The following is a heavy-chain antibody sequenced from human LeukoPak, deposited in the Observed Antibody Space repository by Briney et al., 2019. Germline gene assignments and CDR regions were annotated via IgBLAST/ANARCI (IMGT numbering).Heavy chain of an antibody. J-gene: IGHJ4*02. CDR3: ARHDTPWQQLVLGLFDY. V-gene: IGHV5-51*01. CDR2: TYPGDSDT. CDR1: GYSFTSYW. Sequence: GESLKISCKGSGYSFTSYWIGWVRQMPGKGLEWMGITYPGDSDTRYSPSFQGQVTISADKSISTAYLQWSSLKASDTAMYYCARHDTPWQQLVLGLFDYWGQGTLVTVSS. D-gene: IGHD6-13*01.